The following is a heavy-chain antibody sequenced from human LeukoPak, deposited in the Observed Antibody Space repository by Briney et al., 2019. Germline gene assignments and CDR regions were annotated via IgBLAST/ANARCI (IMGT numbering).Heavy chain of an antibody. J-gene: IGHJ4*02. CDR2: IYYSGST. Sequence: SETLSLTCTVSGGSIRSYNWHWIRQPAGKGLEWIGYIYYSGSTNYNPSLKSRVTISVDTSKNQFSLKLSSVTAADTAVYYCARQIARDYFDYWGQGALVTVSS. D-gene: IGHD3-22*01. CDR3: ARQIARDYFDY. CDR1: GGSIRSYN. V-gene: IGHV4-59*08.